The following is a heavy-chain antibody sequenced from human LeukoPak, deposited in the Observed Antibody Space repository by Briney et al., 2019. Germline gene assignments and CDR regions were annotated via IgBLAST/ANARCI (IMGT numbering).Heavy chain of an antibody. CDR3: ARDDYGDYYFDY. CDR2: IIPILGIA. V-gene: IGHV1-69*04. Sequence: GASVKVSCKASGGTFSSYAISWVRQAPGQGLEWMGRIIPILGIANYAQKFQGRVTITADKSTCTAYMELSSLGSEDTAVYYCARDDYGDYYFDYWGQGTLVTVSS. D-gene: IGHD4-17*01. J-gene: IGHJ4*02. CDR1: GGTFSSYA.